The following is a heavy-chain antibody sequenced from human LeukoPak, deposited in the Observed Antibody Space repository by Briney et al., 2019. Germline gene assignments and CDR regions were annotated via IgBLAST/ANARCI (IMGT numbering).Heavy chain of an antibody. CDR2: IYHSGST. D-gene: IGHD6-25*01. V-gene: IGHV4-59*12. CDR1: GGSISSYY. Sequence: PSETLSLTCTVSGGSISSYYWSWIRQPPGKGLEWIGYIYHSGSTYYNPSLKSRVTISVDRSKNQFSLKLSSVTAADTAVYYCARVDQQRAPYGMDVWGQGTTVTVSS. CDR3: ARVDQQRAPYGMDV. J-gene: IGHJ6*02.